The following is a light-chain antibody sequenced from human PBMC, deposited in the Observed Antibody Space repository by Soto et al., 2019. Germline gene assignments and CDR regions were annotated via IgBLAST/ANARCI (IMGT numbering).Light chain of an antibody. CDR3: QQYNDWPRT. CDR1: QSVFDN. J-gene: IGKJ1*01. CDR2: GAS. Sequence: EVVMTQSPATLSVSPGERATLSCRASQSVFDNLAWYQQKPGQAPGLLMYGASTRATGIPARFRGSGSGTEFTLTISSLQSEDFAVYYCQQYNDWPRTFGQGTKVEIK. V-gene: IGKV3-15*01.